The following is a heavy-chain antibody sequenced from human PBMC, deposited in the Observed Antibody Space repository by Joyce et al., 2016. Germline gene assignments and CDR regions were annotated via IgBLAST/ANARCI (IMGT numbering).Heavy chain of an antibody. V-gene: IGHV1-2*02. J-gene: IGHJ4*02. CDR3: AREGLPHGGFDY. CDR1: GFTFTGYY. Sequence: QVQLVQSGTEVKKPGASVKVSCKASGFTFTGYYMHWVRQVPGQGLEMMGWIKIEKGDTPYTQNSQGRVTMTRDTSINTAYMEVTRLRSDDTAFYYCAREGLPHGGFDYWGLGTLVTVSS. CDR2: IKIEKGDT.